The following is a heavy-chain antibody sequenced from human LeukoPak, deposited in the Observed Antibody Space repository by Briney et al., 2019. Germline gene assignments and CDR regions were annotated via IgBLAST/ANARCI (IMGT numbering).Heavy chain of an antibody. J-gene: IGHJ6*02. CDR2: ISGSGGST. Sequence: GGSLRLSCAASGFTFSSYAMSWVRQAPGKGLEWVSAISGSGGSTPYADSVKGRFTISRDNSKNTLYLQMNSLRAEDTAVYYCAKVRGLYYYYGMDVWAKGPRSPSP. CDR1: GFTFSSYA. V-gene: IGHV3-23*01. CDR3: AKVRGLYYYYGMDV.